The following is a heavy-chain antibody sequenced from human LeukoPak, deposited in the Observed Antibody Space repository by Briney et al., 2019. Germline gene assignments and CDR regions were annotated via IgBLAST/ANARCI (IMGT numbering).Heavy chain of an antibody. CDR1: GFTFSSYA. V-gene: IGHV3-23*01. CDR2: ISGSGGST. Sequence: GGSLRPCCAASGFTFSSYAISWVRQAPGKGLEWVSAISGSGGSTYYADSVKGRFTISRDNSKNTLYLQMNSLGAEDTAVYYCAKDFQAVAGHDAFDIWGQGTMVTVSS. CDR3: AKDFQAVAGHDAFDI. J-gene: IGHJ3*02. D-gene: IGHD6-19*01.